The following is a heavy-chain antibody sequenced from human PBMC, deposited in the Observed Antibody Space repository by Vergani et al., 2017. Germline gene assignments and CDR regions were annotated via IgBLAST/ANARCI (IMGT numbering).Heavy chain of an antibody. V-gene: IGHV3-23*01. CDR3: AKELKYSGSYYSFDY. Sequence: EVQLLESGGGLVQPGGSLRLSCAASGFTFSNYDMSWVRQAPGKGLEWVSGISGSGGSTYYADSAKGRFTISRDNFKNTLYLQMNSLRVEDTAVYYCAKELKYSGSYYSFDYWGQGALVTVSS. J-gene: IGHJ4*02. D-gene: IGHD1-26*01. CDR1: GFTFSNYD. CDR2: ISGSGGST.